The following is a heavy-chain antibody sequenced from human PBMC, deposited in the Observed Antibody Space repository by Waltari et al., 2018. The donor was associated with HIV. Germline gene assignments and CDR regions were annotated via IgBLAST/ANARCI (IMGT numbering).Heavy chain of an antibody. J-gene: IGHJ4*02. V-gene: IGHV1-3*01. CDR2: INAGNGNT. Sequence: QVQLVQSGAEVKKPGASVKVSCKASGYTFTSYAMHWVRQAPGQRLEWMGWINAGNGNTKYSQKFQGRVTITRDTSASTAYMELSSLRSEDTAVYYCAGVRRQYSSSWYYFDYWGQGTLVTVSS. CDR3: AGVRRQYSSSWYYFDY. D-gene: IGHD6-13*01. CDR1: GYTFTSYA.